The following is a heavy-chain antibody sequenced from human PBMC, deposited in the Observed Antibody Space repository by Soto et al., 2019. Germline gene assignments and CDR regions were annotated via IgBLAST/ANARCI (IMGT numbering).Heavy chain of an antibody. V-gene: IGHV3-30*18. CDR2: ISYDGSNK. Sequence: VGSLRLSCAASGFTFSSYGMHWVRQAPGKGLEWVAVISYDGSNKYYADSVKGRFTISRDNSKNTLYLQMNSLRAEDTAVYYCAKDRRYYYYYGMDVWGQGTTVTVSS. CDR1: GFTFSSYG. J-gene: IGHJ6*02. CDR3: AKDRRYYYYYGMDV.